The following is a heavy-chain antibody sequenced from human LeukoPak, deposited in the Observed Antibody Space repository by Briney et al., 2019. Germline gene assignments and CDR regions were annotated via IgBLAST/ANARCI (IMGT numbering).Heavy chain of an antibody. CDR1: GFTFSSYA. Sequence: GGSLRLSCAASGFTFSSYAMSWVRQAPGKGLEWVSAISDSGGSTDYADSVRGRFTISRDNPKNTLFLQMNSLRPEDTAVYYCARARRSGLLSGDYYAYDAFDIWGQGTMVTVSS. V-gene: IGHV3-23*01. D-gene: IGHD4-17*01. J-gene: IGHJ3*02. CDR3: ARARRSGLLSGDYYAYDAFDI. CDR2: ISDSGGST.